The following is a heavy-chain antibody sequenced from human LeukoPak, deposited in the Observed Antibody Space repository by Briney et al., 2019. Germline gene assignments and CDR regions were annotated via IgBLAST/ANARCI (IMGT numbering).Heavy chain of an antibody. J-gene: IGHJ6*02. CDR1: GFTFDDYA. Sequence: GGSLRLSCAASGFTFDDYAMHWVRQAPGKGLEWVSGISWNSGSIGYADSVKGRFTISRDNAKNSLYLQMNSLRAEDTALYYCAKGAFWSGYYAYYYGMDVWGQGTTVTVSS. CDR2: ISWNSGSI. D-gene: IGHD3-3*01. CDR3: AKGAFWSGYYAYYYGMDV. V-gene: IGHV3-9*01.